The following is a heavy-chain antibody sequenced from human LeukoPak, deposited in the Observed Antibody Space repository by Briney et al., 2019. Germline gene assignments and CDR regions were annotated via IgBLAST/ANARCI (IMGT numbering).Heavy chain of an antibody. CDR3: ARADILTGRNWLDP. D-gene: IGHD3-9*01. Sequence: GESLKISCKSSGYSFTTYWIGWVRQMPGKGLEWMGIIYPGDSDTTYSPSFQGQVTISANNSISTAYLQWSSLKASDTAMYYCARADILTGRNWLDPWGQGTLVTVSS. V-gene: IGHV5-51*01. J-gene: IGHJ5*02. CDR2: IYPGDSDT. CDR1: GYSFTTYW.